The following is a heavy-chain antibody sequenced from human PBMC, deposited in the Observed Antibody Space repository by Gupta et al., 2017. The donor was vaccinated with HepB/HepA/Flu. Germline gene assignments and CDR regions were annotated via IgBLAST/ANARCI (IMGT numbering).Heavy chain of an antibody. CDR3: ARESTDFDY. V-gene: IGHV3-33*01. J-gene: IGHJ4*02. CDR2: IWYDGSNK. CDR1: GFTFSRYG. Sequence: QVQLVESGGGVVQPGRSLSLSCAASGFTFSRYGMHWVRQAPGKGLEWVAVIWYDGSNKYYADSVKGRFTISRDNSKNTLYLQMNSLRAEDTAVYYCARESTDFDYWGQGTLVTVSS. D-gene: IGHD2-8*02.